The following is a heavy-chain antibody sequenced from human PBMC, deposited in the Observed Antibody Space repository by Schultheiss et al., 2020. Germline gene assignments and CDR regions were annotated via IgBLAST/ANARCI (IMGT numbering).Heavy chain of an antibody. CDR1: GFTFSSYG. V-gene: IGHV3-30*19. CDR2: ISYDGSNK. Sequence: GGSLRLSCAASGFTFSSYGMHWVRQAPGKGLEWVAVISYDGSNKYYADSVKGRFTISRDNSKNTLYLQMNSLRAEDTAVYYCARGGRVAKPRYYYGMDVWGQGTTVNGYS. J-gene: IGHJ6*02. CDR3: ARGGRVAKPRYYYGMDV. D-gene: IGHD5-12*01.